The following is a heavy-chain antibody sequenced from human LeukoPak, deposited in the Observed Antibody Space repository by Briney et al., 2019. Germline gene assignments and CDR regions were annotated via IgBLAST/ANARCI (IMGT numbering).Heavy chain of an antibody. J-gene: IGHJ4*02. V-gene: IGHV3-15*01. Sequence: GGSLRLSCAASGFTFSNAWMNWVRQAPGKGLEWIGRFTSKSDGGTTDYTAPVKGRFTISSDDSRNTLYLQMNSLKTEDTAVYYCTGNNFDYWGQGTLVTVSS. CDR1: GFTFSNAW. CDR2: FTSKSDGGTT. CDR3: TGNNFDY. D-gene: IGHD4-23*01.